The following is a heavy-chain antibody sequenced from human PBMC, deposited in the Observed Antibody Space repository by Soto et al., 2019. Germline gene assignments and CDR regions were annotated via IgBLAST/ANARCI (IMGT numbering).Heavy chain of an antibody. CDR1: GFTFSSYA. D-gene: IGHD3-9*01. J-gene: IGHJ4*02. V-gene: IGHV3-30-3*01. CDR3: ARGHITNADILTGLDY. CDR2: ISYDGSNK. Sequence: PGGSLRLSCAASGFTFSSYAMHWVRQAPGKGLEWVAVISYDGSNKYYADSVKGRFTISRDNSKNTLYLQMNSLRAEDTAVYYCARGHITNADILTGLDYWGQGTLVTVSS.